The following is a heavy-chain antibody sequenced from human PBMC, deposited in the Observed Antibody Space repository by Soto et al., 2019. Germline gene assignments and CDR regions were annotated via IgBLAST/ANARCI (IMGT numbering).Heavy chain of an antibody. Sequence: QVQLVQSGAEVKKPGSSVKVSCKASGGIFSTYAISWLRQAPGQGLEWMGGIIPIFGTPNYAQKCQGRVTITADESTSTAYMALSRLRSEDTAVYYCARDRDDYGSGNYYNRIDFWGQGTLVTVSS. V-gene: IGHV1-69*01. CDR3: ARDRDDYGSGNYYNRIDF. J-gene: IGHJ4*02. CDR1: GGIFSTYA. CDR2: IIPIFGTP. D-gene: IGHD3-10*01.